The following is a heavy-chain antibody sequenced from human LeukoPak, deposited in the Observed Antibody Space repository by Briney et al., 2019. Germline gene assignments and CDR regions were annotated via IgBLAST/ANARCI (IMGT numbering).Heavy chain of an antibody. Sequence: GGSLRLSCAASGFTFSSYAMSWVRQAPGKGLEWVSAISGSGGSTYYADSVKGRFTISRDNSKNTLYLQMNSLRAEDTAVYYCARDRVITFGGVTHYFDYWGQGTLVTVSS. CDR3: ARDRVITFGGVTHYFDY. CDR1: GFTFSSYA. CDR2: ISGSGGST. D-gene: IGHD3-16*01. J-gene: IGHJ4*02. V-gene: IGHV3-23*01.